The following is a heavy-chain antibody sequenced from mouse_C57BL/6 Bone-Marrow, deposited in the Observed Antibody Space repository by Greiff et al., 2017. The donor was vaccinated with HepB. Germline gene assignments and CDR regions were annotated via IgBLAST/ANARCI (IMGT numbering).Heavy chain of an antibody. CDR2: ISNGGGST. CDR1: GFTFSDYY. Sequence: EVHLVESGGGLVQPGGSLKLSCAASGFTFSDYYMYWVRQTPEKRLEWVAYISNGGGSTYYPDTVKGRFTISRDNAKNTLYLQMSRLKSEDTAMYYCARPSYYYGSWYFDVWGTGTTVTVSS. J-gene: IGHJ1*03. CDR3: ARPSYYYGSWYFDV. D-gene: IGHD1-1*01. V-gene: IGHV5-12*01.